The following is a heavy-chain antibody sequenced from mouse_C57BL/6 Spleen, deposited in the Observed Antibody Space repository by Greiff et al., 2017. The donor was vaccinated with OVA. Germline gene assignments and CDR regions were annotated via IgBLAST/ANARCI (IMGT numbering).Heavy chain of an antibody. CDR3: ARSDPYGKGYYCDY. Sequence: QVQLQQSGAELVKPGASVKISCKASGYAFSSYWMNWVKQRPGKGLEWIGQIYPGDGDTNYNGKFKGKATLTADKSSSPAYMQLSSLTSEDSAVYFCARSDPYGKGYYCDYWGQGTTLTVSS. J-gene: IGHJ2*01. CDR2: IYPGDGDT. CDR1: GYAFSSYW. D-gene: IGHD2-1*01. V-gene: IGHV1-80*01.